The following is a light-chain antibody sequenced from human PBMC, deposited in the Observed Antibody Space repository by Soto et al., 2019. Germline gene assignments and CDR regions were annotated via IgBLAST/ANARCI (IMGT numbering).Light chain of an antibody. V-gene: IGLV4-69*01. CDR1: SGHRNYA. Sequence: QLVLTQSPSASASLGASVKLTCTLSSGHRNYAIAWHQQQPEKGPRFLMKLTSDGSHTKGDGLPDRFSGSSSGAERYLTISSLQYDDDADYFCQTWDTGVVFGGGTKVTVL. CDR3: QTWDTGVV. CDR2: LTSDGSH. J-gene: IGLJ2*01.